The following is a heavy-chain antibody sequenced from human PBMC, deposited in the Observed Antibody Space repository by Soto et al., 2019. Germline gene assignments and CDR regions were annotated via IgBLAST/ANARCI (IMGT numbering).Heavy chain of an antibody. V-gene: IGHV4-59*01. CDR1: GGSISSYY. Sequence: SETLSLTCTISGGSISSYYWSWIRQPPGKGLEWIGYIYYGGSTNYNPSLESRVTISVDTSKNQFSLKVNSVTAADTAVYYCARKGGSGWLFDSWGQGILVTVSS. CDR3: ARKGGSGWLFDS. J-gene: IGHJ4*02. CDR2: IYYGGST. D-gene: IGHD6-19*01.